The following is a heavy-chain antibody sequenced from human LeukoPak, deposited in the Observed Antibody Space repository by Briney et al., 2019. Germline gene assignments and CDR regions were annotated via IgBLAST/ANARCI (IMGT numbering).Heavy chain of an antibody. CDR2: ISSSSSYI. V-gene: IGHV3-21*01. CDR1: GFTFSSYT. Sequence: GGSLRLSCAASGFTFSSYTTNWVRQAPGKGLEWVSSISSSSSYIYYADSVKGRFTISRDNAKNSLYLQMNSLRAEDTAVYYCAELGITMIGGVWGKGTTVTISS. J-gene: IGHJ6*04. CDR3: AELGITMIGGV. D-gene: IGHD3-10*02.